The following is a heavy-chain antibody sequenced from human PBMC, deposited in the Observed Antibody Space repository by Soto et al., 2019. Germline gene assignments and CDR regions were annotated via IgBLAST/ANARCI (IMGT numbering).Heavy chain of an antibody. V-gene: IGHV1-3*01. CDR1: GYTFTSYA. CDR2: INAGNGNT. D-gene: IGHD3-10*01. CDR3: ARVITMVRGVITDVVMVNDY. Sequence: ASVKVSCKASGYTFTSYAMHWVRQAPGQRLEWMGWINAGNGNTKYSQKFQGRVTITRDTSASTAYMELSSLRSEDTAVYYCARVITMVRGVITDVVMVNDYWGQGTLVTVSS. J-gene: IGHJ4*02.